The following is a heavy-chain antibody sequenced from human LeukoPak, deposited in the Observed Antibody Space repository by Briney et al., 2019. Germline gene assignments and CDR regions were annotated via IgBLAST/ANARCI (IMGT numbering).Heavy chain of an antibody. D-gene: IGHD6-13*01. CDR2: IYSTGST. CDR3: ARVGIAAAGVDY. CDR1: GGSINFYY. V-gene: IGHV4-4*07. Sequence: PSETLSLTCTVSGGSINFYYWNWIRQPAGKGLEWIGRIYSTGSTNYSPSLKSRVTMSVDKSKNQFSLKLSSVTAADTAVYYCARVGIAAAGVDYWGQGTLVTVSS. J-gene: IGHJ4*02.